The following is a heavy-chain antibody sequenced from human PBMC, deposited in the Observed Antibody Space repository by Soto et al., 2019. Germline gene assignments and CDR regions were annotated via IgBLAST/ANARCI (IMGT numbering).Heavy chain of an antibody. CDR2: INAGNGNT. Sequence: ASVKVSCKASGYTFTSYAMHWVRQAPGQRLEWTGWINAGNGNTKYSQKFQGRVTITRDTSASTAYMELSSLRSEDTAVYYCAGHYCSSTSCYFFGMDVWGQGTTVTVSS. D-gene: IGHD2-2*01. J-gene: IGHJ6*02. CDR1: GYTFTSYA. CDR3: AGHYCSSTSCYFFGMDV. V-gene: IGHV1-3*01.